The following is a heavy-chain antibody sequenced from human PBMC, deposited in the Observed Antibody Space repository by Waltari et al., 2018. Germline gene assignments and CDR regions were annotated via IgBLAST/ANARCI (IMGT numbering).Heavy chain of an antibody. CDR3: ARFYGSGSYFES. J-gene: IGHJ4*02. V-gene: IGHV3-53*02. D-gene: IGHD3-10*01. Sequence: EVQLVETGGGLIQPGGSLRLSCAASGLKVSTSFLSWVRQAPGKGLEWVSYIYSGGSAYYIDSVKGRFTISRDNSKNTLYLQMNRLTADDTAVYYWARFYGSGSYFESWGQGALVTVSS. CDR1: GLKVSTSF. CDR2: IYSGGSA.